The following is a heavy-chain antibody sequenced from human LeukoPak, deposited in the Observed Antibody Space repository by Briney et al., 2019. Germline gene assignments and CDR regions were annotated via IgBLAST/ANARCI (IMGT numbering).Heavy chain of an antibody. V-gene: IGHV3-33*01. CDR2: MWYDGGNK. D-gene: IGHD2-8*01. Sequence: GGSLSLSCGASGFTYNNYRMHGVRQAPGKGLEWVAIMWYDGGNKHHADSVKGRFTISRDNSKNTLYLQMNSLRAEDTAVYYCARGMVAHCYRMNVGGQGTTVTVSS. CDR1: GFTYNNYR. J-gene: IGHJ6*02. CDR3: ARGMVAHCYRMNV.